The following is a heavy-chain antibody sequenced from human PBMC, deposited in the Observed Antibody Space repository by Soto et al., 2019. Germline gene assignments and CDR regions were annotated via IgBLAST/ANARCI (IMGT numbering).Heavy chain of an antibody. CDR2: IYYSGGT. Sequence: QVQLQESGPGLVKPSETLSLTCTVSGGSVSSGNNYWTWIRQPPGKGLEWIGYIYYSGGTKYNPSLKSRVTISVDTSKNQFALKLNSVTAADTAIYYCAREVVAFDYWGQGTLVTVSS. J-gene: IGHJ4*02. V-gene: IGHV4-61*01. D-gene: IGHD2-15*01. CDR3: AREVVAFDY. CDR1: GGSVSSGNNY.